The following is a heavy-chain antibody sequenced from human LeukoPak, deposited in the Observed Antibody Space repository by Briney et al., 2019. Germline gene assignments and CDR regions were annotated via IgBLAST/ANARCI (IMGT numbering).Heavy chain of an antibody. CDR3: ARHGWVAVAGTRFDP. D-gene: IGHD6-19*01. CDR2: IYYSGST. CDR1: GGSISSSSYY. J-gene: IGHJ5*02. V-gene: IGHV4-39*01. Sequence: PSETLSLTCTVSGGSISSSSYYWGWIRQPPGKGLEWIGSIYYSGSTYYNPSLKSRVTISVDTSKNQFSLKLSSVTAADTAVYYCARHGWVAVAGTRFDPWGQGTLVTVSS.